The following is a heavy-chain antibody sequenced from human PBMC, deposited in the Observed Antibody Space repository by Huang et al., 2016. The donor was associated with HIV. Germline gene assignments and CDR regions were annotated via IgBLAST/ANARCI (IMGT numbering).Heavy chain of an antibody. CDR1: GDSIRRGGYY. CDR2: IYYRGGS. J-gene: IGHJ4*02. D-gene: IGHD3-3*01. CDR3: ARAPATHSVFFY. V-gene: IGHV4-30-4*08. Sequence: QVQLQESGPGLVKPSQTLSLTCTVSGDSIRRGGYYWTWIRQSPAKGLEWIGYIYYRGGSDYNPSLKSLVSISIDAYKNRVSLKLKSVTVADTAVYYCARAPATHSVFFYWGQGTLVTVSA.